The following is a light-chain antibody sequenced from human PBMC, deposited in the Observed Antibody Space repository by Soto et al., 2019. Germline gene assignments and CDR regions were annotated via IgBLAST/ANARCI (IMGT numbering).Light chain of an antibody. CDR2: LGS. J-gene: IGKJ4*01. CDR3: MQALETPGT. V-gene: IGKV2-28*01. Sequence: DIVLTQSPLSLPVTPGEPASISCRSSQSLLHSNGYNYLDWYLQKPGQSPQLLIHLGSNWASGVPDRFSSSGSGTDFTLKISRVEAEDVGVYYCMQALETPGTFGGGTKVEIK. CDR1: QSLLHSNGYNY.